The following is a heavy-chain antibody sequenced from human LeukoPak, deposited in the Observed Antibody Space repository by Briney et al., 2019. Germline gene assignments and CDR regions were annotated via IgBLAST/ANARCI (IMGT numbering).Heavy chain of an antibody. Sequence: SGGSLRLSCAASGFTFSSYWMHWARQAPGKGLVWVSRINSDGSSTSYADSVKGRFTISRDNAKNTLYLQMNSLRAEDTAVYYCARAGGPGDYVVYWGQGTLVTVSS. CDR3: ARAGGPGDYVVY. D-gene: IGHD1-26*01. CDR1: GFTFSSYW. J-gene: IGHJ4*02. CDR2: INSDGSST. V-gene: IGHV3-74*01.